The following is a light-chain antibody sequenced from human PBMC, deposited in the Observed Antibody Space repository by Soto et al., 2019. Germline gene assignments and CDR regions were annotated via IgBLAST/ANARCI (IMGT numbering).Light chain of an antibody. Sequence: QSALTQPASLSGSPGQSITISCTGTSSDVGAYNYVSWYQQHPGKAHKLMIFEVNNRPSGVSNRFSGSKSGNTASLAISGLQAEDEADYYCSSYTSSSTLVFGGGTKVTVL. CDR3: SSYTSSSTLV. V-gene: IGLV2-14*01. J-gene: IGLJ2*01. CDR2: EVN. CDR1: SSDVGAYNY.